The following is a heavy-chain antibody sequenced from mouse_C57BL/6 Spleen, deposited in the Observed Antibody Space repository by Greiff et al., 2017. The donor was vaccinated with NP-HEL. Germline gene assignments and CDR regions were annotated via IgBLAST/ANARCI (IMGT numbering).Heavy chain of an antibody. D-gene: IGHD4-1*01. J-gene: IGHJ3*01. V-gene: IGHV7-3*01. Sequence: VQLKQSGGGLVQPGGSLSLSCAASGFTFTDYYMSWVRQPPGKALEWLGFIRNKANGYTTEYSASVKGRFTISRDNSQSILYLQMNALRAEDSATYYCARSPSNWETWFAYWGQGTLVTVSA. CDR3: ARSPSNWETWFAY. CDR2: IRNKANGYTT. CDR1: GFTFTDYY.